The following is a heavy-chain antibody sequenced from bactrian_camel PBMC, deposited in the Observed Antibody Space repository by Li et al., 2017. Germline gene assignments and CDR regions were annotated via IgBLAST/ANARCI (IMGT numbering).Heavy chain of an antibody. CDR1: ESTYRSIR. Sequence: HVQLVESGGGSVQAGGSLTLSCTASESTYRSIRMAWFRQAPGSQRETVATVDSNGVTKVAGSVKGRFTLSKDNAKNTLYLRMDNLKPEDTALYTCAAEDQAPWDMGWICNYNSWGQGTQVTVS. CDR3: AAEDQAPWDMGWICNYNS. V-gene: IGHV3S53*01. CDR2: VDSNGVT. J-gene: IGHJ4*01. D-gene: IGHD3*01.